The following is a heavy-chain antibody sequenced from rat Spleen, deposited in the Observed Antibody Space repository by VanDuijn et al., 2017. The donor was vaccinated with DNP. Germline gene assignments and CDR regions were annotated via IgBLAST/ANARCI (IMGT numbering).Heavy chain of an antibody. J-gene: IGHJ2*01. V-gene: IGHV5S13*01. CDR2: ISVSGGNT. Sequence: EVQLVESGGGLVQPGRSLKLSCAASGFTFSTFPMTWVRQAPTKGLEWVAAISVSGGNTYYRDSVKGRFTVSRDNAKNTLYLQMDSLKSEDTATYYCARRWSFDYWGQGVMVTVSS. D-gene: IGHD1-1*01. CDR1: GFTFSTFP. CDR3: ARRWSFDY.